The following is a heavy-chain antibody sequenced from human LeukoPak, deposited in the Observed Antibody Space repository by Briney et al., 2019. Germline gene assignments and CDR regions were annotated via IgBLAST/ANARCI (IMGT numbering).Heavy chain of an antibody. V-gene: IGHV1-2*02. D-gene: IGHD7-27*01. CDR1: GYTFTGYY. J-gene: IGHJ3*02. CDR2: INPNNDGT. CDR3: ARGLSLGSPSAFDI. Sequence: ASVKVSCKASGYTFTGYYMHWVRQAPGQGLEWMGWINPNNDGTNYAQKFQGRVTMTRDTSISTAYMELSRLRSDDTAVYYCARGLSLGSPSAFDIWGQGTMVTVSS.